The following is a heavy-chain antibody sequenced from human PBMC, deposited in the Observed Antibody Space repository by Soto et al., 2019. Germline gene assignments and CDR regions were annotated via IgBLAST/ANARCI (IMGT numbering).Heavy chain of an antibody. V-gene: IGHV3-21*01. CDR3: ARRRIAARLIYYYYGIDV. J-gene: IGHJ6*02. CDR2: ISSSSSYI. CDR1: GFTFSSYS. Sequence: EVQLVESGGGLVKPGGSLRLSCAASGFTFSSYSMNWVRQAPGKGLEWVSSISSSSSYIYYADSVKGRFTISRDNAKNSLYLQMNSLRAEDTAVYYCARRRIAARLIYYYYGIDVWGQGTTVTVSS. D-gene: IGHD6-6*01.